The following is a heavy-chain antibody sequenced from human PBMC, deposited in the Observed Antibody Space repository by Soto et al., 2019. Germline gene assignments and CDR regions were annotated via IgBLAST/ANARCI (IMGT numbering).Heavy chain of an antibody. CDR1: GGTFSSYA. V-gene: IGHV1-69*01. Sequence: QVQLVQSGAEVKKPGSSVKVSCKASGGTFSSYAISWVRQAPGQGLEWMGGIIPIFGTANYAQKFQGRVTITGDESTGKAHMEGSRRRFEDPAGYYWGRGGEKQQLEAGGGGYYYYGMDVWGQGTTVTVSS. D-gene: IGHD6-13*01. J-gene: IGHJ6*02. CDR2: IIPIFGTA. CDR3: GRGGEKQQLEAGGGGYYYYGMDV.